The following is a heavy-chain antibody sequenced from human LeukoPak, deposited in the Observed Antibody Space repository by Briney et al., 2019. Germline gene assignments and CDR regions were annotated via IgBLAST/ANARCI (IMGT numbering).Heavy chain of an antibody. J-gene: IGHJ4*02. CDR1: GGFTSSGGYS. Sequence: SETLSLTCAVSGGFTSSGGYSWSWIRQPPGKGLEWIGYIYHSGSTYYNPSLKSRVTISVDRSKNQFSLKLSSVTAADTAVYYCASARGGYDYVDYWGQGTLVTVSS. CDR3: ASARGGYDYVDY. D-gene: IGHD5-12*01. V-gene: IGHV4-30-2*01. CDR2: IYHSGST.